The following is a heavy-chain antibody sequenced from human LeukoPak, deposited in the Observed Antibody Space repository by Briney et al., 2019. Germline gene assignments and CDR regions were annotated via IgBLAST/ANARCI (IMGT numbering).Heavy chain of an antibody. CDR3: ASVYCSGGSCWYFDL. J-gene: IGHJ2*01. V-gene: IGHV4-38-2*02. Sequence: SGTLSLTCTVSGYSISSGYYWGWIRQPPGKGLEWIGSIYHSGSTYYNPSLKSRVTISVDTSKNQFSLKLSSVTAADTAVYYCASVYCSGGSCWYFDLWGRGTLVTVSS. CDR2: IYHSGST. D-gene: IGHD2-15*01. CDR1: GYSISSGYY.